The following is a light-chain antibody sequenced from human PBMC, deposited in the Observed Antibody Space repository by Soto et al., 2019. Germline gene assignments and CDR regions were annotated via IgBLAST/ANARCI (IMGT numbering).Light chain of an antibody. CDR3: QQFNTYPIT. CDR2: DVS. V-gene: IGKV1-13*02. J-gene: IGKJ5*01. Sequence: AIQLTQSPSSLSASVGDRVTITCWASQDIRGALAWYQQKPGKAPKLLIYDVSSLESGVPSRFSGSGSGTDFTLTISSLQPEDFATYYCQQFNTYPITFGQGTRLEIK. CDR1: QDIRGA.